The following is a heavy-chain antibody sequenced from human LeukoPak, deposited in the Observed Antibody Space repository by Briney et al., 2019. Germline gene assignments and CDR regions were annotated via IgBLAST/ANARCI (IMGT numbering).Heavy chain of an antibody. CDR3: TTVTVCTGSSCPGAFDH. CDR2: IKNKFNGETT. V-gene: IGHV3-15*01. Sequence: PGGSLRLSCAASEFTFSDAWMNWVRQAPGKGLEWVGRIKNKFNGETTDYAAPVKGRFTISRDDSKKTLYLQVNSLKADDTAVYFCTTVTVCTGSSCPGAFDHWGQGTLVTVSS. J-gene: IGHJ4*02. D-gene: IGHD2-8*02. CDR1: EFTFSDAW.